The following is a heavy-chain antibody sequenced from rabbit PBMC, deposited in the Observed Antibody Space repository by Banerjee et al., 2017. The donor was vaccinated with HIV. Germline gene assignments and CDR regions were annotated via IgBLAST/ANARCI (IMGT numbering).Heavy chain of an antibody. D-gene: IGHD4-1*01. CDR2: IDPFFGTT. Sequence: QEQLKESGGGLVQPRGSLKLSCKGSGFDFSTYYMSWVRQAPGKGLEWIGYIDPFFGTTYYAGWAKGRFTISKTSSTTVTLQMTSLTAADTATYFCARDLDGVIGWNFGWWGPGPLVTVS. CDR1: GFDFSTYYM. V-gene: IGHV1S45*01. CDR3: ARDLDGVIGWNFGW. J-gene: IGHJ4*01.